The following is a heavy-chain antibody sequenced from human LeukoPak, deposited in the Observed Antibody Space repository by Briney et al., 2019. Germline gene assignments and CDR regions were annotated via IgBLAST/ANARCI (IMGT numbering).Heavy chain of an antibody. D-gene: IGHD1-26*01. CDR3: TTYVGATAY. CDR1: GFTFSSYA. V-gene: IGHV3-15*01. J-gene: IGHJ4*02. CDR2: IKTKTDDGAT. Sequence: PGRSLRLSCAASGFTFSSYAMHWVRQAPGKGLEWVGRIKTKTDDGATDYSAPVKARFTISRDDSKTTLYLQMNGLKTEDTAIYYCTTYVGATAYWGQGTLVTVSS.